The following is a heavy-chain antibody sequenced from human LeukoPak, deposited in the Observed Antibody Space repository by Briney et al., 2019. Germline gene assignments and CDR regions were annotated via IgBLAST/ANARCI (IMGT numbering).Heavy chain of an antibody. J-gene: IGHJ4*02. Sequence: SETLSLTCTVSGGSISSSSYYWGWIRQPPGKGLEWIGSIYYSGSTYYNPSLKSRVTISVDTSKNQFSLKLSSVTAADTAVYYCASERNKNQLLYAPLYWGQGTLVTVSS. CDR3: ASERNKNQLLYAPLY. V-gene: IGHV4-39*01. CDR2: IYYSGST. CDR1: GGSISSSSYY. D-gene: IGHD2-2*02.